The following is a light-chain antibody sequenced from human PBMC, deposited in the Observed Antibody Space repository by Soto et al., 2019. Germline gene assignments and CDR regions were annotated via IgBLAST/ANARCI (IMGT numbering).Light chain of an antibody. J-gene: IGLJ2*01. Sequence: QSVLTQPASVSGSPGQSITIYCTGTSSDVGGYNYVSWYQQHPGKAPKLMIYDVSNRPSGVSNRFSGSKSGNTASLTISGLHADDEADYYCSSYTSSSTLVFGGGTKLTVL. CDR1: SSDVGGYNY. CDR3: SSYTSSSTLV. CDR2: DVS. V-gene: IGLV2-14*01.